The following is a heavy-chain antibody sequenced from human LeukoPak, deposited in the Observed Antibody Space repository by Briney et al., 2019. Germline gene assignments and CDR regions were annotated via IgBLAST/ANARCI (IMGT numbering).Heavy chain of an antibody. J-gene: IGHJ4*02. CDR2: IWYDGSVK. Sequence: GRSLRLSFEASGFTFCSYGWHWVRQAPGKGLEWVAVIWYDGSVKYYADSVKGRFSISRDNSKNTLYLQMNSLRAEDTAVYYCARELPPVVNFYFDSWGQGTLVTVSS. V-gene: IGHV3-33*01. CDR3: ARELPPVVNFYFDS. D-gene: IGHD3-22*01. CDR1: GFTFCSYG.